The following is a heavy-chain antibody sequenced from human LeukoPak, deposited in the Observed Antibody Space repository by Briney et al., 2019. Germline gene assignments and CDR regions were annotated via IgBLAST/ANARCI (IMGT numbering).Heavy chain of an antibody. D-gene: IGHD1-26*01. J-gene: IGHJ6*02. Sequence: HPGGSLRLSCVASGFTVSTDYMSWVRQAPVRGLEWVSVIYRGSTYYADSVNGRFTVSSDDSKNTLYLQMNSLRAVDTAVYYCARDPGIANGMDGWGQGTTVTVSS. CDR3: ARDPGIANGMDG. V-gene: IGHV3-66*01. CDR1: GFTVSTDY. CDR2: IYRGST.